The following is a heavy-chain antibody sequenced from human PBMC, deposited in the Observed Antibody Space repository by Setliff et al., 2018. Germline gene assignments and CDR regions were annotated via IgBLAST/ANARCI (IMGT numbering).Heavy chain of an antibody. Sequence: GESLKISCKGSGYSFTSYWIGWVRQMPGKGLERMGIIYPGDSDTRYSPSFQGQVTISADKSISTAYLQWSSLKASDTAMYYCARLREDYYDSSGLGGNAFDIWGQGTMVTVSS. CDR1: GYSFTSYW. V-gene: IGHV5-51*01. CDR3: ARLREDYYDSSGLGGNAFDI. D-gene: IGHD3-22*01. J-gene: IGHJ3*02. CDR2: IYPGDSDT.